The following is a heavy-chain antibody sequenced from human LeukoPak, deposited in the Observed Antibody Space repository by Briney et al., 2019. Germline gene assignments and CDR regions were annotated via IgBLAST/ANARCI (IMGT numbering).Heavy chain of an antibody. Sequence: ASVKVSCKASGGTFISYAISWVRQAPGQGLEWMGGIIPIFGTANYAQKFQGRVTITADKSTSTAYMELSSLRSEDTAVYYCARAYRRITGTTRPHYYYYYMDVRGKGTTVTVSS. CDR3: ARAYRRITGTTRPHYYYYYMDV. V-gene: IGHV1-69*06. J-gene: IGHJ6*03. D-gene: IGHD1-7*01. CDR1: GGTFISYA. CDR2: IIPIFGTA.